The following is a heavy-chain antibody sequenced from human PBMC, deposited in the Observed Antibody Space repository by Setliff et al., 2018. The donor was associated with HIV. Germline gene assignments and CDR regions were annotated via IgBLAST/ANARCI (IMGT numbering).Heavy chain of an antibody. Sequence: GASVKVSCKASGYTLTTYGISWVRQAPGQGPEWMGWINTETGKPMYAQGFRGRLVFSLDTSVNTAYLQINSLKAEDTAMYYCARVGSYWSTFDYWGQGALVTV. D-gene: IGHD2-8*02. V-gene: IGHV7-4-1*02. J-gene: IGHJ4*02. CDR1: GYTLTTYG. CDR3: ARVGSYWSTFDY. CDR2: INTETGKP.